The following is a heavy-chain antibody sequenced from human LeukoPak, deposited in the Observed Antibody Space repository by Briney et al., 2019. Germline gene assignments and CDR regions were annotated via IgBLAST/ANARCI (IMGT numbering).Heavy chain of an antibody. CDR2: IFYTGST. J-gene: IGHJ4*02. V-gene: IGHV4-59*08. D-gene: IGHD2-8*01. Sequence: SETLSLTCTVSGGSINSYYWSWIRQPPGKTLEWIGYIFYTGSTKYNPSLKSRVTISVDTSENQFSLKLTSVTAADTAVYYCARVIVHGYSDYWGQGALVTVSS. CDR3: ARVIVHGYSDY. CDR1: GGSINSYY.